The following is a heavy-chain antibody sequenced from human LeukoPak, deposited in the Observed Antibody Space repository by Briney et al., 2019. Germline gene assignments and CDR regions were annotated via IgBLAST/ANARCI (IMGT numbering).Heavy chain of an antibody. CDR2: INPNSGGT. CDR1: GYTFTGYY. V-gene: IGHV1-2*02. J-gene: IGHJ4*02. CDR3: ASRHSSGWYYFGY. Sequence: ASVKVSCKASGYTFTGYYMHWVRQAPGQGLEWMGWINPNSGGTNYAQKFQGRVTMTRDTSISTAYMELSRLRSDDTAVYYCASRHSSGWYYFGYWGQGTLVTVSS. D-gene: IGHD6-19*01.